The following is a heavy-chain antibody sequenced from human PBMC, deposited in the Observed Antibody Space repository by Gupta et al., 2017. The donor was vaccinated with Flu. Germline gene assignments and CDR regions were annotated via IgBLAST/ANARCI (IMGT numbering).Heavy chain of an antibody. V-gene: IGHV1-69*06. CDR2: IIPIFGTA. D-gene: IGHD4-17*01. CDR1: GGTFSSYA. Sequence: QVQLVQSGAEVKKPGSSVKVSCKASGGTFSSYAISWVRQAPGQGVEWMGGIIPIFGTANYAQKFQGRVTITADKSTSTAYMELSSLRSEDTAVYYCARGGQGPVTGYWYFDLWGRGTLVTVSS. CDR3: ARGGQGPVTGYWYFDL. J-gene: IGHJ2*01.